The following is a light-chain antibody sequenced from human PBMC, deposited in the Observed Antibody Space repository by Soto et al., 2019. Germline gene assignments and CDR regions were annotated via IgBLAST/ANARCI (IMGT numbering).Light chain of an antibody. CDR3: AAWDDGLSAVV. J-gene: IGLJ2*01. V-gene: IGLV1-47*01. Sequence: QAVVTQPPSVSGTPGQTVTISCSGSSSNIRSQHVFWYQRVPGAAPKLLIYLSYQRPSGVPDRFAGSKFRTSASLAISGLRTEDEAQYYCAAWDDGLSAVVFGGGTQLTVL. CDR1: SSNIRSQH. CDR2: LSY.